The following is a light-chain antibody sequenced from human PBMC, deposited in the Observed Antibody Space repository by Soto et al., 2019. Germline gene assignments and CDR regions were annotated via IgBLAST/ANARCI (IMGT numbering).Light chain of an antibody. V-gene: IGKV1-5*03. CDR2: KAS. CDR1: QSISSW. Sequence: DIQRPQSPSTLSASVGDRVTITCRASQSISSWLAWYQQKPGKAPKLLIYKASSLESGVPSRFSGSGSGTEFTLTISSLQPEDVATYYCQKYNSAPRTFGQGTKVDI. J-gene: IGKJ1*01. CDR3: QKYNSAPRT.